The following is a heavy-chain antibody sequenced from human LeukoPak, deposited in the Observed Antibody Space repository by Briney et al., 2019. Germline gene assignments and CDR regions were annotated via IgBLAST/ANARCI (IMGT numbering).Heavy chain of an antibody. D-gene: IGHD6-13*01. CDR3: AKTGIAAGYYFDY. V-gene: IGHV3-30*18. CDR2: ISYDGSNK. J-gene: IGHJ4*02. Sequence: GGSLRLSCAASGFTFSSYGMHWVRQAPGKGLEWVAVISYDGSNKYYADSVKGRFTISRDNSKNTLYLQMNSLRAEDKGVYYCAKTGIAAGYYFDYWGQGTLVTVSS. CDR1: GFTFSSYG.